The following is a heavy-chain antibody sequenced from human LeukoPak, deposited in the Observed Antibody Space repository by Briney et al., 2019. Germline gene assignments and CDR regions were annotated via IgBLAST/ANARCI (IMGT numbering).Heavy chain of an antibody. V-gene: IGHV3-15*01. J-gene: IGHJ4*02. D-gene: IGHD2-15*01. CDR2: IKSKTDGGTT. CDR3: TTLTRYCSGGSCYSTGNY. Sequence: GGSLRLSCAASGFTFSNAWMSWVRQAPGKGLEWVGRIKSKTDGGTTDYAAPAKGRFTISRDDSKNTLYLQMNSLKTEDTAVYYCTTLTRYCSGGSCYSTGNYWGQGTLVTVSS. CDR1: GFTFSNAW.